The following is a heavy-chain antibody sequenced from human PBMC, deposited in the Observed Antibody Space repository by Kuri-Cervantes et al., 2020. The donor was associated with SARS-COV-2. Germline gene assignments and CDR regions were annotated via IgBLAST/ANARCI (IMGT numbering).Heavy chain of an antibody. CDR1: GFTFSSYA. CDR2: FSGSGGST. Sequence: GESLKISCAASGFTFSSYAMSWVRQAPGKGLEWVSAFSGSGGSTYYADSVKGRYTISRDNSKNTLYLQMHSLRAEDTAVYYCARGDGGITIFGVVIIPVGEFDYWGQGTLVTVSS. J-gene: IGHJ4*02. D-gene: IGHD3-3*01. CDR3: ARGDGGITIFGVVIIPVGEFDY. V-gene: IGHV3-23*01.